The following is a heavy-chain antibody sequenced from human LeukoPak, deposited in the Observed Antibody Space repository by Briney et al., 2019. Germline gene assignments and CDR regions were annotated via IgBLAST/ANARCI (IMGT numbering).Heavy chain of an antibody. CDR1: GGSISSSSHY. V-gene: IGHV4-39*01. J-gene: IGHJ2*01. CDR3: ISYGSGSPLWYFDL. D-gene: IGHD3-10*01. Sequence: PSETLSLTCTVSGGSISSSSHYWGWIRQPPGKGLEWIGSTHHSGSTYYNPSLKSRVTISVDTSKNQFSLKLSSVIAADTAVYYPISYGSGSPLWYFDLWGRGTLVTVSS. CDR2: THHSGST.